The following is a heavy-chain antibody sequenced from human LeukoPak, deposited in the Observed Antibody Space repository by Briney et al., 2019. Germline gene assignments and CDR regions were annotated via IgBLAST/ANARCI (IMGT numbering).Heavy chain of an antibody. CDR3: ARHLKLGGGWYSNGYFDY. CDR1: GGSISSYY. J-gene: IGHJ4*02. D-gene: IGHD6-19*01. CDR2: IYYSGST. Sequence: KPSETLSLTCTVSGGSISSYYWSWIRQPPGKGLEWIGYIYYSGSTNYNPSLKSRVTISVDTSKNQFSLKLSSVTAADTAVYYCARHLKLGGGWYSNGYFDYWGQGIRVTVSS. V-gene: IGHV4-59*08.